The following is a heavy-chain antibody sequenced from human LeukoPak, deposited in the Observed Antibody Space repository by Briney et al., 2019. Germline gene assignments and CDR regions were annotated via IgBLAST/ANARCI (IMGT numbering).Heavy chain of an antibody. J-gene: IGHJ4*02. D-gene: IGHD6-19*01. Sequence: PGGSLRLSCAASGFTFNSYAMTWVRQAPGKGLEWVSAISGSCGSTYYADSVKGRFTISRDNSKNTLYLQMNSLRAEDTAVYYCAKTYSSGWYGFDYFDYWGQGTLVTVSS. CDR3: AKTYSSGWYGFDYFDY. CDR2: ISGSCGST. CDR1: GFTFNSYA. V-gene: IGHV3-23*01.